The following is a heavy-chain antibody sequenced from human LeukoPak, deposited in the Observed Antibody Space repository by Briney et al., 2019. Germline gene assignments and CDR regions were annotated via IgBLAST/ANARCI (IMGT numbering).Heavy chain of an antibody. J-gene: IGHJ4*02. CDR1: GYTFTSYG. CDR2: ISPYTGNT. V-gene: IGHV1-18*04. D-gene: IGHD3-16*02. CDR3: ARDQYDSVWGSYRPYFDY. Sequence: ASVKVSCKASGYTFTSYGISWVRQAPGQGLEWMGSISPYTGNTKYAERFQDRVIMTTDASTRTAYMELRSLRSDDTAVFYCARDQYDSVWGSYRPYFDYWGQGTLVTVSS.